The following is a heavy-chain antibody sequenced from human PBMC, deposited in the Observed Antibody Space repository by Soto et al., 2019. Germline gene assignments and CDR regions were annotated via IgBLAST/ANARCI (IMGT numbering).Heavy chain of an antibody. CDR2: INKNGFTI. CDR1: GFTLTTYS. D-gene: IGHD6-19*01. V-gene: IGHV3-48*02. Sequence: GSLRLSCAVSGFTLTTYSMNWVRQAPGTGLEWISFINKNGFTIYYADSVKGRFTISRDYAKNSLYLQMDSLRHEDTAVYYCARGAVTGTSLFDYWGLGTLVTVSS. CDR3: ARGAVTGTSLFDY. J-gene: IGHJ4*02.